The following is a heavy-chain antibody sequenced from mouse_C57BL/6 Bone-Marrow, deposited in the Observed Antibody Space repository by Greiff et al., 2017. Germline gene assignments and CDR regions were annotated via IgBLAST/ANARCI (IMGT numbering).Heavy chain of an antibody. CDR1: GYTFTSYW. CDR2: IDPSDSET. CDR3: ARRGFYCLDY. J-gene: IGHJ2*01. D-gene: IGHD1-1*01. V-gene: IGHV1-52*01. Sequence: QVQLQQPGAELVRPGSSVKLSCKASGYTFTSYWMHWVKQRPIQGLEWIGNIDPSDSETHFNQKFKDKATVTVDKSSSTAYMQLSSLTSEDSAVYYCARRGFYCLDYWGQGTTLTVSS.